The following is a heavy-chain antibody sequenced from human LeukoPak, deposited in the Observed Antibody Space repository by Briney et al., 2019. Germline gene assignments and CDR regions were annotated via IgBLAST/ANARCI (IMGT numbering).Heavy chain of an antibody. Sequence: PGGSLRLSCAASGFTFSSYAMSWVRQAPGKGLEWVSAISGSGGSTYYADSVKGRFTISRDNSKNTLYLQMNSLRAEDTAVYYCAKDLGYCSGVTCLAVDYWGQGTLVTVSS. CDR1: GFTFSSYA. D-gene: IGHD2-15*01. J-gene: IGHJ4*02. V-gene: IGHV3-23*01. CDR3: AKDLGYCSGVTCLAVDY. CDR2: ISGSGGST.